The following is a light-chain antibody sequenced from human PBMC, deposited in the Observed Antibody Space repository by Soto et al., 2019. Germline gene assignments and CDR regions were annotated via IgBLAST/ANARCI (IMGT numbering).Light chain of an antibody. V-gene: IGKV3-15*01. Sequence: EIVMTQSPATLSVSPEERATLSCRASQSVNSNLAWYQQKPGQAPRLLIYRASTRATGIPARFSGSGSGTEFTLTISSLQSEDFAVYYCQQYNNWPKMFGQGTKVDIK. CDR2: RAS. CDR1: QSVNSN. J-gene: IGKJ1*01. CDR3: QQYNNWPKM.